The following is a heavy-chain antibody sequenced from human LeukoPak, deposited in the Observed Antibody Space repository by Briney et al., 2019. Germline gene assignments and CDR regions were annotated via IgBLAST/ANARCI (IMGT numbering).Heavy chain of an antibody. D-gene: IGHD6-13*01. V-gene: IGHV4-39*07. Sequence: SETLSLTCTVSGGSISSSSYYWGWIRQPPGKGLEWIGSIYHSGSTYYNPSLKSRVTISVDTSKNQFSLKLSSVTAADTAVYYCARGQDSSSWPYYFDYWGQGTLVTVSS. CDR3: ARGQDSSSWPYYFDY. CDR1: GGSISSSSYY. CDR2: IYHSGST. J-gene: IGHJ4*02.